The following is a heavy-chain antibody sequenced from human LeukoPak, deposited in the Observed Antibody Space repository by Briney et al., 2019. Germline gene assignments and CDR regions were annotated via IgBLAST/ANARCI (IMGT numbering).Heavy chain of an antibody. Sequence: GGSLRLSCAASGFTFIHYAMSWVRQAPGKGLEWVSAVSDSGGSTYYADSVKGRFTISRDNSKNTLYLQMNSLRAEDTAVYYCAKNDIGYYFDYGGQGTLVTVSS. D-gene: IGHD3-9*01. CDR3: AKNDIGYYFDY. J-gene: IGHJ4*02. CDR2: VSDSGGST. CDR1: GFTFIHYA. V-gene: IGHV3-23*01.